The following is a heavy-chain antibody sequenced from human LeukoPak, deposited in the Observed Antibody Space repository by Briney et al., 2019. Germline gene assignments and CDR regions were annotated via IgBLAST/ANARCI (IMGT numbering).Heavy chain of an antibody. V-gene: IGHV3-23*01. CDR3: AIMHGYYDGSGYWVQ. D-gene: IGHD3-22*01. CDR2: ISPSADRT. CDR1: GFTFSSYA. Sequence: QAGGSLRLSCAASGFTFSSYAMSWVRQAPGKGLEWVSFISPSADRTSNVDSVEGRFTISRDNPRNTLYLQMNSLRDEDTAVYYCAIMHGYYDGSGYWVQWGQGTLVTVSS. J-gene: IGHJ4*02.